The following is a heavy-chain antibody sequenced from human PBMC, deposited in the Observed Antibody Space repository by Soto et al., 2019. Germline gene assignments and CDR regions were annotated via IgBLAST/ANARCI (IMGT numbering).Heavy chain of an antibody. CDR1: GGSISSSSYY. D-gene: IGHD6-13*01. CDR3: ARLGGVDKQQLWYNWFDP. J-gene: IGHJ5*02. V-gene: IGHV4-39*01. Sequence: QLQLQESGPGLVKPSETLSLTCTVSGGSISSSSYYWGWIRQPPGKGLEWIGSIYYSGSTYYNPSLKSRVTISVDTSKNQFSLKLSSVTAADTAVYYCARLGGVDKQQLWYNWFDPWGQGTLVTVSS. CDR2: IYYSGST.